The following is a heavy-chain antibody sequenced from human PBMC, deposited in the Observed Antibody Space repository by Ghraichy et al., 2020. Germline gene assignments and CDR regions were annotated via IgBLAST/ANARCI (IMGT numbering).Heavy chain of an antibody. V-gene: IGHV3-23*01. CDR3: AKDRGDVLGLNDY. D-gene: IGHD2-8*01. Sequence: GESLNISCAASGFTFSIFGMSWVRQAPGKGLEWVSGISGNGVGVYLADSVKGRLTISRDNSKDTLYLQMNSLRAEDTAVYYCAKDRGDVLGLNDYWGQGTLVTVSS. CDR1: GFTFSIFG. J-gene: IGHJ4*02. CDR2: ISGNGVGV.